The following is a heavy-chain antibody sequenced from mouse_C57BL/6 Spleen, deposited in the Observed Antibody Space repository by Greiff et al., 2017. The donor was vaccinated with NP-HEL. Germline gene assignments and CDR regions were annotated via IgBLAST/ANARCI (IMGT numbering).Heavy chain of an antibody. CDR3: ARGRYGNYFDY. V-gene: IGHV1-82*01. CDR1: GYAFSSSW. CDR2: FFPGDGDT. D-gene: IGHD1-1*01. J-gene: IGHJ2*01. Sequence: VQLQQSGPELVKPGASVKISCKASGYAFSSSWMNWVKQRPGKGLEWIGRFFPGDGDTNYNGKFKGKATLTADKSSSTAYMQLSSLTSEDSAVYFCARGRYGNYFDYWGQGTTLTVSS.